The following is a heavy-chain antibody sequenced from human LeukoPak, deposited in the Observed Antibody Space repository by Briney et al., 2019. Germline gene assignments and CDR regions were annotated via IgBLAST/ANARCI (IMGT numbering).Heavy chain of an antibody. CDR1: GFTFSNYN. V-gene: IGHV3-21*01. D-gene: IGHD3-9*01. J-gene: IGHJ5*02. CDR3: ARLNYDILTGLNWFDP. CDR2: ITTGSSHI. Sequence: SGGSLRLSCAGSGFTFSNYNMPWVRQAPGKGLEWVSLITTGSSHIYYADSLKGRFTISRDNAKNSLYLQMNSLRAEDTAVYYCARLNYDILTGLNWFDPWGQGTLVTVSS.